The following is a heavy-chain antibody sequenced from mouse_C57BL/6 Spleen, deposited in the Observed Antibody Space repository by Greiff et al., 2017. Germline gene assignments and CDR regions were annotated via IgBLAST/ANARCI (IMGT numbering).Heavy chain of an antibody. J-gene: IGHJ4*01. Sequence: QVQLKESGPGLVQPSQSLSITCTVSGFSLTSYGVHWVRQSPGKGLEWLGVIWSGGSTAYNAAFIYRLSISKVNSKGKIFFKMNSRRADDAAIYYCARNTGTVVYTGAMDYWGQGTSVTVSS. D-gene: IGHD1-1*01. CDR1: GFSLTSYG. V-gene: IGHV2-2*01. CDR3: ARNTGTVVYTGAMDY. CDR2: IWSGGST.